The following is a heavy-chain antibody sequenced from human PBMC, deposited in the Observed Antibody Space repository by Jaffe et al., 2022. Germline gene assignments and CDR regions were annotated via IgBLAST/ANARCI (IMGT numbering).Heavy chain of an antibody. CDR3: AKDEGRGSDSRIDGFDI. J-gene: IGHJ3*02. D-gene: IGHD3-10*01. CDR2: IRDGGSNK. CDR1: GFTFSDYG. V-gene: IGHV3-30*02. Sequence: QVQLVESGGGVVQPGGSLRLSCTASGFTFSDYGMHWVRQAPGKGLEWVAFIRDGGSNKYYADSVKGRFTISRDNSKNTLYLQMSSLRAEDTALYYCAKDEGRGSDSRIDGFDIWGQGTMVTVSS.